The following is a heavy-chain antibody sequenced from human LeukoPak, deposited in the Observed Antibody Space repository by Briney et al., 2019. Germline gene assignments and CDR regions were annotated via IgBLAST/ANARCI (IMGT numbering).Heavy chain of an antibody. CDR1: GFTISSYE. J-gene: IGHJ6*04. CDR3: ARSGYYYGMDV. Sequence: GGSLRLSCAASGFTISSYEMNWVRQAPGKGLEWVSYISSSGSTIYYADSVKGRFTISRDNAKNSLYLQMNSLRAEDTAVYYCARSGYYYGMDVWGKGTTVTVSS. V-gene: IGHV3-48*03. CDR2: ISSSGSTI.